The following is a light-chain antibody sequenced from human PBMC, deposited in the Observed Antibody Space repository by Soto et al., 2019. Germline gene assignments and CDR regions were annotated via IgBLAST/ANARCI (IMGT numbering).Light chain of an antibody. CDR1: QSIGSN. V-gene: IGKV3-15*01. CDR3: QQYYHWPPFT. CDR2: RAS. Sequence: VMTQSPATLSVSPGERATLSCRASQSIGSNLAWYQQKPGQAPRLLISRASTRATGVPARFTGSGSGTEFTLTVSSLQSEDSAVYYCQQYYHWPPFTFGQGTK. J-gene: IGKJ2*01.